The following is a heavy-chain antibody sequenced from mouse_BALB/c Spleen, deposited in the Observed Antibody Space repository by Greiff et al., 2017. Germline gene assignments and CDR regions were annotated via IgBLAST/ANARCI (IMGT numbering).Heavy chain of an antibody. D-gene: IGHD2-3*01. J-gene: IGHJ1*01. CDR2: ISSGGST. CDR1: GFTFSSYA. CDR3: ARGLYDYWYFDV. V-gene: IGHV5-6-5*01. Sequence: EVKLVESGGGLVKPGGSLKLSCAASGFTFSSYAMSWVRQTPEKRLEWVASISSGGSTYYPDSVKGRFTISRDNARNILYLQMSSLRSEDTAMYYCARGLYDYWYFDVWGAGTTVTVSS.